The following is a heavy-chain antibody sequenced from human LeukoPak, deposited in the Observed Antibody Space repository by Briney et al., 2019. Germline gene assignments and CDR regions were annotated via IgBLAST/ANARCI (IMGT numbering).Heavy chain of an antibody. J-gene: IGHJ6*03. D-gene: IGHD6-6*01. CDR1: GYTFTSYD. V-gene: IGHV1-8*01. Sequence: ASVKVSCKASGYTFTSYDINWVRQATGQGLEWMGWMNPNSGNTGYAQKFQGRVTMTRNTSISTAYMELSSLRSEDTAVYYCAREGSIAAHRYYYYYMDVWGKGTTVTVSS. CDR2: MNPNSGNT. CDR3: AREGSIAAHRYYYYYMDV.